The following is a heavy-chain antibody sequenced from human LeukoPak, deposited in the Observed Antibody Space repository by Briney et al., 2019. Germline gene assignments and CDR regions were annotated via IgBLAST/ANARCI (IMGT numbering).Heavy chain of an antibody. D-gene: IGHD3-10*01. CDR2: FYYSGST. CDR3: VYYYGSGSVEY. Sequence: SETLSLTCTVSGGSITSSNYYWGWIRQPPGKGMEWIGSFYYSGSTNYNPSLKSRVTISVDTSKNQFSLKLSSVTAADTAVYYCVYYYGSGSVEYWGQGTLVTVSS. CDR1: GGSITSSNYY. V-gene: IGHV4-39*01. J-gene: IGHJ4*02.